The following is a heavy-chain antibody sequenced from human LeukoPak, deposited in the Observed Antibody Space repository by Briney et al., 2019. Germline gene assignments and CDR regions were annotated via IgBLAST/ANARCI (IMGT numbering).Heavy chain of an antibody. D-gene: IGHD6-19*01. CDR3: AKMMAGTHYYFDY. Sequence: GGSLRLSCAASGFTFSSYAMSWVRQAPGKGLEWVSGISGSGGSTYYADSVKGRFTISRDNPKNTLYLQMNSLRAEDTAVYYCAKMMAGTHYYFDYWGQGTLVTVSS. J-gene: IGHJ4*02. CDR2: ISGSGGST. CDR1: GFTFSSYA. V-gene: IGHV3-23*01.